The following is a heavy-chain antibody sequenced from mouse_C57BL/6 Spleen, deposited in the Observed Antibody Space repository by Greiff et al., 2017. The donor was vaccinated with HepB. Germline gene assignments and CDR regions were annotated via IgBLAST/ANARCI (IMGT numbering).Heavy chain of an antibody. V-gene: IGHV1-26*01. J-gene: IGHJ4*01. CDR2: INPNNGGT. Sequence: EVQLQQSGPELVKPGASVKISCKASGYTFTDYYMNWVKQSHGKSLEWIGDINPNNGGTSYNQKFKGKATLTVDKSSSTAYMELRSLTSEDSAVYYCASIYQGYAMDYWGQGTSVTVSS. CDR3: ASIYQGYAMDY. CDR1: GYTFTDYY. D-gene: IGHD2-3*01.